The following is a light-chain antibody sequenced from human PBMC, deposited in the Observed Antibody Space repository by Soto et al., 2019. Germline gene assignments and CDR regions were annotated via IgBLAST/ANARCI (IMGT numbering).Light chain of an antibody. CDR3: QQYEYYWT. CDR1: QNIGRS. Sequence: DIQMTQSPSTLSASGGDRVTITCLASQNIGRSLAWYQQKPGKAPKVLIYQASSLDSGVPSRFSGSCSGTEFALTISLLKPDDFATYYCQQYEYYWTFGQGTKVDIK. CDR2: QAS. V-gene: IGKV1-5*03. J-gene: IGKJ1*01.